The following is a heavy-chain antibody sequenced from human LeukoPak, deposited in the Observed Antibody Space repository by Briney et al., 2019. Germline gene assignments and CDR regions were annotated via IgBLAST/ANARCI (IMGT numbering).Heavy chain of an antibody. CDR2: ITDAVGST. CDR1: GFTFSNYW. J-gene: IGHJ4*02. Sequence: GGSLRLSCAASGFTFSNYWMSWVRQAPGKGLEWVSAITDAVGSTHYADSVKGRFTISSDNSKNTVYLQMNSLRPEDMAVYYCAKEIFSGLLYIDYWGQGTLVTVSS. V-gene: IGHV3-23*01. CDR3: AKEIFSGLLYIDY. D-gene: IGHD5-12*01.